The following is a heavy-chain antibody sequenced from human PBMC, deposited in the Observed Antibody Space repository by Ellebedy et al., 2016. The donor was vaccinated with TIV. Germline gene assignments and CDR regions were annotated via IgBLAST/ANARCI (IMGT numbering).Heavy chain of an antibody. V-gene: IGHV3-7*03. J-gene: IGHJ4*02. CDR1: GFTFSTFW. D-gene: IGHD2-15*01. CDR2: IKEDGSEK. Sequence: GESLKISXAASGFTFSTFWMTWVRQAPGKGLEWVASIKEDGSEKYYVDSVKGRFTISRDNAKNSLYLQMHSLRAGDTAVYYCAKSESDGGSRHYWGQGTLVTVSS. CDR3: AKSESDGGSRHY.